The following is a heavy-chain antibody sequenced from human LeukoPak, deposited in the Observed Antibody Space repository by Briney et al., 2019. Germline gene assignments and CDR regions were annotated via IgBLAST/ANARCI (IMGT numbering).Heavy chain of an antibody. Sequence: GGSLRLSCAASGFTFSSYWMSWVRQAPGKGLEWVANIKQDGSEKYYVDSVKGRFTISRDNAKNSLYLQMNSLRAEDTAVYYCARGHPEDDRREIATFDYWGQGTLVTVSS. CDR1: GFTFSSYW. D-gene: IGHD1-14*01. J-gene: IGHJ4*02. V-gene: IGHV3-7*01. CDR2: IKQDGSEK. CDR3: ARGHPEDDRREIATFDY.